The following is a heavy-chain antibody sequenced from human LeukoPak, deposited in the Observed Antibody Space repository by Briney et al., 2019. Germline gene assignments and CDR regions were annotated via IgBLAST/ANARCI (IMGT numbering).Heavy chain of an antibody. V-gene: IGHV5-51*01. Sequence: GESLKISCKGSGYSFTSYWIGWVRPMPGKGLEWMGVIYPGDSDTRYSPSFQGQVTFSADKSISTAYLQWSSLKASDTAMYYCARRFSGGGFYFDSWGQGTLVTVSS. J-gene: IGHJ4*02. CDR1: GYSFTSYW. CDR3: ARRFSGGGFYFDS. D-gene: IGHD3-16*01. CDR2: IYPGDSDT.